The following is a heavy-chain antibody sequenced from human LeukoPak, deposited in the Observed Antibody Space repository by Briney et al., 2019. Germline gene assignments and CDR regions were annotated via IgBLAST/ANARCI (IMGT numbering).Heavy chain of an antibody. CDR3: ARPGGGYSYGLVNY. CDR2: INPNSGGT. CDR1: GYTFTGYY. V-gene: IGHV1-2*02. Sequence: GASVKVSCKASGYTFTGYYMHWVRQAPGQGLEWMGWINPNSGGTNYAQKFQGRVTMTRDTSISTAYMELSRLRSADTAVYYCARPGGGYSYGLVNYWGQGTLVTVSS. D-gene: IGHD5-18*01. J-gene: IGHJ4*02.